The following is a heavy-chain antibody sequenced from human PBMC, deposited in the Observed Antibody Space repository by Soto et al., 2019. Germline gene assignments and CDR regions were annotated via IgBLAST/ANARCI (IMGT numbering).Heavy chain of an antibody. CDR3: ARISQSDFWSGYYYFFAY. CDR1: GYTFTDYG. CDR2: ITAFNGNT. V-gene: IGHV1-18*01. J-gene: IGHJ4*02. D-gene: IGHD3-3*01. Sequence: QVHLVQSGAEVEKPGASVKVSCKASGYTFTDYGISWVRQAPGQGLQWMGWITAFNGNTKYAQQFQGRVTMTTDTSTSTAYMELRSVESDDTAVYYCARISQSDFWSGYYYFFAYWGQGTLVTVSS.